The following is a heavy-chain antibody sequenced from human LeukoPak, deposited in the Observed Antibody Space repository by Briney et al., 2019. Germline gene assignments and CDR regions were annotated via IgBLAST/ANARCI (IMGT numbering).Heavy chain of an antibody. Sequence: PSETLSLTCTVSGGSISSSSYYWGWIRQPPGKGLEWIGYIYYSGSTYYNPSLKSRVTISVDTSKNQFSLKLSSVTAADTAVYYCASTKGDDYGGTFDYWGQGTLVTVSS. D-gene: IGHD4-23*01. V-gene: IGHV4-31*03. CDR2: IYYSGST. CDR1: GGSISSSSYY. J-gene: IGHJ4*02. CDR3: ASTKGDDYGGTFDY.